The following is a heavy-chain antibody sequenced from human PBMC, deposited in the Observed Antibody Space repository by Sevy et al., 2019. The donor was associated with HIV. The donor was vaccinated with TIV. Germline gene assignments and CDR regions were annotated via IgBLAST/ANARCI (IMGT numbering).Heavy chain of an antibody. CDR2: INHSGST. J-gene: IGHJ3*02. D-gene: IGHD4-17*01. CDR1: GGSFSGYY. V-gene: IGHV4-34*01. Sequence: SQTLSLTCAVYGGSFSGYYWSWIRQPPGKGLEWIGEINHSGSTNYNPSFKSRVTISVDTSKNQFSLKLRSVTAADTAVYYCARGNYGDYVGVGAFDIWGQGTMVTVSS. CDR3: ARGNYGDYVGVGAFDI.